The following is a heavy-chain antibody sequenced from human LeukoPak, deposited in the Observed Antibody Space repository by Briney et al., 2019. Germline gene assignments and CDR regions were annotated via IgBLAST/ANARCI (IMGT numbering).Heavy chain of an antibody. J-gene: IGHJ4*02. V-gene: IGHV5-51*01. Sequence: PGESLKISCKASGYTFSNNYIAWVRQMSGKGLEWMGIIYPGGSDTRYSPSFQGHVTISADESISTAYLQWSSVTATDSAMYYCVRGNQKYGDYVRDWGQGTLVTISS. CDR2: IYPGGSDT. CDR3: VRGNQKYGDYVRD. CDR1: GYTFSNNY. D-gene: IGHD4-17*01.